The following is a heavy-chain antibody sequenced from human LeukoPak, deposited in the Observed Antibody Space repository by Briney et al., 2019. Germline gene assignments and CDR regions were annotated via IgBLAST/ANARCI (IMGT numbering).Heavy chain of an antibody. V-gene: IGHV3-53*04. CDR3: AREGGVDTAMVTDWYFDL. Sequence: GGSLTLSCAASGFTDSSNHMSWVRQPPGKGLDWVSVIYSGGRTYHADSVKARLNIPRHNSKNSLYLQMNSLRAEDTAVYYCAREGGVDTAMVTDWYFDLWGRGTLVTVSS. D-gene: IGHD5-18*01. CDR1: GFTDSSNH. J-gene: IGHJ2*01. CDR2: IYSGGRT.